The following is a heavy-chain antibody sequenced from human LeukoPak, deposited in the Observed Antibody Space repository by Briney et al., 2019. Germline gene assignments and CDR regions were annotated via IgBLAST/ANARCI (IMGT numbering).Heavy chain of an antibody. D-gene: IGHD1-14*01. V-gene: IGHV3-7*01. J-gene: IGHJ6*03. CDR2: IKQDGTEK. CDR1: GFTFTTYW. CDR3: ARGSHSNKPSYYCMDV. Sequence: GGSLRLSCAASGFTFTTYWMSWVRQAPGKGLEWVANIKQDGTEKYYADSVKGRFTISRDNAKNSLYLQMNSLRAEDTAVYYCARGSHSNKPSYYCMDVWGKGTTVTVSS.